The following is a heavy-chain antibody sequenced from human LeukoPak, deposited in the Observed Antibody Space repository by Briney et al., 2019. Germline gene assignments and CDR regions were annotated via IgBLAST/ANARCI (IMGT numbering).Heavy chain of an antibody. Sequence: PSETLSLTCTVSGGSITSYYWSWIRQPAGKGLEWIGRIYTSGSTSYNPSLKSRVTMSVDTSKNQLSLKVSSVTAADTAVYCCARGGGSGTYYDGTFDYWGQGTLVTVSS. CDR2: IYTSGST. V-gene: IGHV4-4*07. CDR1: GGSITSYY. D-gene: IGHD1-26*01. J-gene: IGHJ4*02. CDR3: ARGGGSGTYYDGTFDY.